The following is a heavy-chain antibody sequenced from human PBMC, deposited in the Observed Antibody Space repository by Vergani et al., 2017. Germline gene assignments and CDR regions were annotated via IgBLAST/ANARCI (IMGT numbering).Heavy chain of an antibody. CDR2: INHSVST. V-gene: IGHV4-34*01. J-gene: IGHJ6*02. CDR3: AGGLTVVVVAATRGMDV. D-gene: IGHD2-15*01. Sequence: QVQLQQWGAGLLKPSETLSLTCAVYGGSFSGYYWSWIRQPPGKGLEWIGEINHSVSTNYNPSLKSRVTISVDTSKNQFSLKLSTVTAADTAVYYCAGGLTVVVVAATRGMDVWGQGTTVTVSS. CDR1: GGSFSGYY.